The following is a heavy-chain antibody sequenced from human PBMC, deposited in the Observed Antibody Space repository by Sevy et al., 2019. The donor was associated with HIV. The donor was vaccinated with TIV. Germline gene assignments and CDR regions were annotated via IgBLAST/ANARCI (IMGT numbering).Heavy chain of an antibody. V-gene: IGHV3-23*01. CDR3: AKRQTSTYYDSSGYKEGALDY. CDR1: GFTFSSYA. D-gene: IGHD3-22*01. CDR2: ISGSGGST. J-gene: IGHJ4*02. Sequence: GGSLRLSCAASGFTFSSYAMSWVRQAPGKGLEWVSAISGSGGSTYYADSVKGRFIISRDNSKNTLYLQMNSLRAEDTAVYYCAKRQTSTYYDSSGYKEGALDYWGQGTLVTVSS.